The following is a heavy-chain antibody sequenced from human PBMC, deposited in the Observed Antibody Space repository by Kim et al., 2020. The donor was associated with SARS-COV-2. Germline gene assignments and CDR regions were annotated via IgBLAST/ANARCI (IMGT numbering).Heavy chain of an antibody. J-gene: IGHJ4*02. D-gene: IGHD2-15*01. CDR2: INYSGGTT. V-gene: IGHV3-23*01. CDR1: GFTFSSYA. Sequence: GGSLRLSCAASGFTFSSYAMSWVRQAPGKGLEWVSVINYSGGTTYYADAVKGRFTISRDNSKNTLYLQMNSLRAEDTAVYYCAKAARLAAAVDYWGQGTLVTVSS. CDR3: AKAARLAAAVDY.